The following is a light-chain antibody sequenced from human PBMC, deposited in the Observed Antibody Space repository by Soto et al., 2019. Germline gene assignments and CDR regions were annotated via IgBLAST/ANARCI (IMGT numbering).Light chain of an antibody. CDR1: QSVSSSH. V-gene: IGKV3-20*01. CDR3: QQYEASSWT. Sequence: EIVLTQSPGTLSLSPEERATLSCRASQSVSSSHLGWYQQKPGPAPRLLIYDTSSRATGIPERFSGSGSGTDFTLTISRLEPEYFAVYYCQQYEASSWTFGQGSKVEMK. J-gene: IGKJ1*01. CDR2: DTS.